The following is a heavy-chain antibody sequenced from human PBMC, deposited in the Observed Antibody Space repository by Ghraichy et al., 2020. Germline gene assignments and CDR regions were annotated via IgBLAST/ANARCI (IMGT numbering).Heavy chain of an antibody. CDR3: ASLGYYDSSGYYTGGAFDI. V-gene: IGHV5-51*01. CDR2: IYPSDSDT. CDR1: GYSFTRYR. Sequence: SLNISCKVSGYSFTRYRIGWVRQMPGKGLEWMGIIYPSDSDTRYSPSFQGQVTISADKSISTAYLQWSSLKASDTAIYYCASLGYYDSSGYYTGGAFDIWGQGTMVTVSS. J-gene: IGHJ3*02. D-gene: IGHD3-22*01.